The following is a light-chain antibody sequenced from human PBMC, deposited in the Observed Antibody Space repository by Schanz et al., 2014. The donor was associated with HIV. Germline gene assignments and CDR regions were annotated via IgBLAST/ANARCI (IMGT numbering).Light chain of an antibody. Sequence: DIQMTQSPSSVSASVGDRVTLTCRASQDIASWLAWYQQRPGKAPKVLIYAASSLQRGAPSRFSGSGSGTEFTLTISSLHPDDFATYFCLHYNDFTSTFGQGTKLEIK. CDR2: AAS. V-gene: IGKV1-12*01. CDR3: LHYNDFTST. J-gene: IGKJ2*01. CDR1: QDIASW.